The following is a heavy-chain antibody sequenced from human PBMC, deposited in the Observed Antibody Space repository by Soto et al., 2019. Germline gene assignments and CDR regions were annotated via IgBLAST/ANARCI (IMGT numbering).Heavy chain of an antibody. Sequence: GGSLRLSCAASGFTFSSYAMSWVRQAPGKGLEWVSTVTNYGATYYADSVKGRFTISRDNSKNTLYLQMNSLRAEDTAVYYCAREFASGSPNYDYWGLGTLVTVSS. CDR3: AREFASGSPNYDY. J-gene: IGHJ4*02. D-gene: IGHD3-10*01. CDR1: GFTFSSYA. CDR2: VTNYGAT. V-gene: IGHV3-23*01.